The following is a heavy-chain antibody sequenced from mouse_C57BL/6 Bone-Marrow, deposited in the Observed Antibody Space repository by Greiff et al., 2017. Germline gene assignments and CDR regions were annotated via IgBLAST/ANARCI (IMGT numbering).Heavy chain of an antibody. Sequence: VQLQQSGAELVRPGASVKLSCTASGFNIKDDYMHWVKQRPEQGLEWIGWIDPENGDTAYASKFQGKATITADTSSNTAYLQLSSLTSEDTAVYYCTTIANYSNSYAMDDWGQGTSVTVSS. V-gene: IGHV14-4*01. J-gene: IGHJ4*01. D-gene: IGHD2-5*01. CDR2: IDPENGDT. CDR1: GFNIKDDY. CDR3: TTIANYSNSYAMDD.